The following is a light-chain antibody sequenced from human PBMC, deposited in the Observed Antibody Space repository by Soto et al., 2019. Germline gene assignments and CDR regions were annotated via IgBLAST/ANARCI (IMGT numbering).Light chain of an antibody. CDR2: DSS. J-gene: IGKJ5*01. V-gene: IGKV1-5*01. CDR3: QQYKSNPNT. CDR1: QRLTGR. Sequence: EIQMTQSPSTLSASVGDRVIIPCRASQRLTGRLAWYQQKPGKATKVLIYDSSRLESGVPSRFTGSGFGTEFTITISSPQPDDFATYYCQQYKSNPNTFGQGTRLDIK.